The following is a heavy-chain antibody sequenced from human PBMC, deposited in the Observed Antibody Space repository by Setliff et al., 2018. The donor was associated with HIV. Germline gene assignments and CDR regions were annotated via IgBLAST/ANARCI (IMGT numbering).Heavy chain of an antibody. CDR3: ATAGEMATIGYSYYYMCV. CDR1: GGTFRRNP. D-gene: IGHD5-12*01. J-gene: IGHJ6*03. CDR2: ITPIFGTT. Sequence: SVKVSCKDSGGTFRRNPISWVRQAPGKGLEWMGGITPIFGTTKYAQKFEGRVTITADESRTTAHLDLNSLRSEDTAVYYCATAGEMATIGYSYYYMCVWGKGTTFTVSS. V-gene: IGHV1-69*13.